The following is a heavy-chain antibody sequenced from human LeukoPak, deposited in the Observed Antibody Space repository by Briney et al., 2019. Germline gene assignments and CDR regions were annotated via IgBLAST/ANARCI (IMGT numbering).Heavy chain of an antibody. CDR3: VKDSPYYYDSSDY. Sequence: GGSLRLSCVASGFTFSSYAMSWVRQAPGKGLEWVSGISGSGGSTYYADSVKGRFTISRDNSKNTLYLHMNSLRAEDTAVYYCVKDSPYYYDSSDYWGQGTLVTVSS. D-gene: IGHD3-22*01. CDR1: GFTFSSYA. CDR2: ISGSGGST. V-gene: IGHV3-23*01. J-gene: IGHJ4*02.